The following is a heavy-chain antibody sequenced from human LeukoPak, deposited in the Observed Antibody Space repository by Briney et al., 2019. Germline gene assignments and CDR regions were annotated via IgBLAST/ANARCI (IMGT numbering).Heavy chain of an antibody. CDR1: GGTFSSYT. Sequence: ASVKVSCKASGGTFSSYTISWVRQAPGQGLEWMGRIIPILGIANYAQKFQGRVTITADKSTSTAYMELSSLRSEDTAVYYCARGRHCSSTSCYNYYYYGMDVWGQGTTVNVSS. CDR2: IIPILGIA. D-gene: IGHD2-2*02. J-gene: IGHJ6*02. V-gene: IGHV1-69*02. CDR3: ARGRHCSSTSCYNYYYYGMDV.